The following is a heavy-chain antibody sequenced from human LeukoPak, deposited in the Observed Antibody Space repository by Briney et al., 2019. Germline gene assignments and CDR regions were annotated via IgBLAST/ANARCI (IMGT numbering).Heavy chain of an antibody. Sequence: PGGSLRLSCAASGFTFSSYAMGWVRQAPGKGLEWVSAISGSGGSTYYADSVKGRFTISRDNSKNTLYLQMNSLRAEDTAVYYCAKAQSRIAAAGTSGFDYWGQGTLVTVSS. J-gene: IGHJ4*02. V-gene: IGHV3-23*01. CDR3: AKAQSRIAAAGTSGFDY. D-gene: IGHD6-13*01. CDR1: GFTFSSYA. CDR2: ISGSGGST.